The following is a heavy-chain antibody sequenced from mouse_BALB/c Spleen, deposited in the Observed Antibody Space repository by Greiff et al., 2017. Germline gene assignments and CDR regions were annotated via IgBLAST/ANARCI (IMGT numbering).Heavy chain of an antibody. CDR2: ISSGSSTI. CDR1: GFTFSSFG. CDR3: ARSAFFYAMDY. J-gene: IGHJ4*01. V-gene: IGHV5-17*02. Sequence: EVQLQESGGGLVQPGGSRKLSCAASGFTFSSFGMHWVRQAPEKGLEWVAYISSGSSTIYYADTVKGRFTISRDNPKNTLFLQMTSLRSEDTAMYYCARSAFFYAMDYWGQGTSVTVSS.